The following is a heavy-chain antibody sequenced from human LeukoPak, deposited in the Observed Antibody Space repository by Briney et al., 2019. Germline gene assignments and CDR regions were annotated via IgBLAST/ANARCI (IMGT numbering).Heavy chain of an antibody. CDR2: ISYDGSNK. J-gene: IGHJ3*02. CDR3: ARVSYSSGREPFGAFDI. CDR1: GFTFSSYA. D-gene: IGHD6-19*01. V-gene: IGHV3-30*04. Sequence: GGSLRLSCAASGFTFSSYAMHWVRQAPGKGLERVAVISYDGSNKYYADSVKGRFTISRDNSKNTLYLQMNSLRAEDTAVYYCARVSYSSGREPFGAFDIWGQGTMVTVSS.